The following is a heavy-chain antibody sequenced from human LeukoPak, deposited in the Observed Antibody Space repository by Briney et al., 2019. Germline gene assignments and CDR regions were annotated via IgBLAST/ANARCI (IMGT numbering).Heavy chain of an antibody. CDR1: GGSFSGYY. J-gene: IGHJ5*02. Sequence: SETLSLTCAVYGGSFSGYYWSWIRQPPGKGLEWIGVINHSGSTNYNPSLKSRVTISVDTSKNQFSLKLSSVTAADTAVYYCARLPDSSGYYYVNAWGQGTLVTVSS. V-gene: IGHV4-34*01. D-gene: IGHD3-22*01. CDR2: INHSGST. CDR3: ARLPDSSGYYYVNA.